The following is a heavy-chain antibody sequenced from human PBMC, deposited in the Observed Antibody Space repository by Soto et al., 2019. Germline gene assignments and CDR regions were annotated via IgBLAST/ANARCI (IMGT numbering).Heavy chain of an antibody. CDR3: ARDNRGRYSRIAVAGTSLYGMDV. D-gene: IGHD6-19*01. J-gene: IGHJ6*02. V-gene: IGHV3-21*04. CDR2: ISSSSSYI. CDR1: GFTFSSYS. Sequence: GGSLRLSCAASGFTFSSYSMNWVRQAPGKGLEWVSSISSSSSYIYYADSVKGRFTISRDNAKNSLYLQMNSLRAEDTAVYYCARDNRGRYSRIAVAGTSLYGMDVWGQGTTVTVS.